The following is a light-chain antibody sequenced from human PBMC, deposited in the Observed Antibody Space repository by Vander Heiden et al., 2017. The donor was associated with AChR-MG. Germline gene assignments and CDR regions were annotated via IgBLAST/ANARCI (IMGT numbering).Light chain of an antibody. J-gene: IGKJ4*01. Sequence: EIVLTQSPGTLSLSPGDRATFTCRARQSVSNSYLDWYQQKPGQAPRLLIYGASSRATGIPDRFSGSGSGTDFTLTISRLEPEDFAVYYCQQYGSSPKTFGEGTKVEIK. CDR3: QQYGSSPKT. CDR2: GAS. CDR1: QSVSNSY. V-gene: IGKV3-20*01.